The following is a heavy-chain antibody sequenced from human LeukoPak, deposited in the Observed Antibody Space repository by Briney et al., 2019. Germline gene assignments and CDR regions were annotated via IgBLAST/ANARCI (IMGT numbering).Heavy chain of an antibody. J-gene: IGHJ6*04. CDR1: GGSISSGGYS. CDR3: ARDSGMVRGEAYYYYGMDV. D-gene: IGHD3-10*01. V-gene: IGHV4-30-2*01. CDR2: IYHSGST. Sequence: SQTLSLTCAVSGGSISSGGYSWSWIRQPPGKGLEWIGYIYHSGSTYYNPPLKSRVTISVDRSKNQFSLKLSSVTAADTAVYYCARDSGMVRGEAYYYYGMDVWGKGTTVTVSS.